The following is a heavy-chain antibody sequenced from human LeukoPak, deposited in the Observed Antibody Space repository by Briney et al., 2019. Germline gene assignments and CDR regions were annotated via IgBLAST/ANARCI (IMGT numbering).Heavy chain of an antibody. CDR2: INCGKGNT. Sequence: ASVKVSCNASGYTFTNYAVHWVRQAPGQRLEWMAWINCGKGNTKYSQKFQDRIAITRDTSASTAYMELRSLRFEDMAVYYCVREGPEYYDSGLDHWGQGTLVTVSS. CDR1: GYTFTNYA. V-gene: IGHV1-3*03. CDR3: VREGPEYYDSGLDH. D-gene: IGHD3-22*01. J-gene: IGHJ4*02.